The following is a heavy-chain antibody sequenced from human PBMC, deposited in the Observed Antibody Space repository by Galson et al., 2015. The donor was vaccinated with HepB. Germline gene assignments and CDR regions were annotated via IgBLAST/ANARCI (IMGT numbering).Heavy chain of an antibody. J-gene: IGHJ4*02. CDR1: GGSISSGDYY. CDR3: ARVLPQLPPYYDFWSGYRRGNYYFDY. Sequence: TLSLTRTVSGGSISSGDYYWSWIRQPPGKGLEWIGYIYYSGSTYYNPSLKSRVTISVDTSKNQFSLKLSSVTAADTAVYYCARVLPQLPPYYDFWSGYRRGNYYFDYWGQGTLVTVSS. V-gene: IGHV4-30-4*01. CDR2: IYYSGST. D-gene: IGHD3-3*01.